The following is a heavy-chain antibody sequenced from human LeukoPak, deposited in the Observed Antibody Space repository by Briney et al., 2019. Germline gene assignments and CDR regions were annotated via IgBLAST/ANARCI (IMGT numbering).Heavy chain of an antibody. CDR3: ARDRPFSRGGRVGAFDY. CDR1: GYTFTSYG. D-gene: IGHD1-26*01. CDR2: ISAYNGNT. J-gene: IGHJ4*02. Sequence: ASVKVSCKASGYTFTSYGIRWVRQAPGQGLEWMGWISAYNGNTNCAQKLQGRVTMTTDTSTSTAYMELRSLRSDDTAVYYCARDRPFSRGGRVGAFDYWGQGTLVTVSS. V-gene: IGHV1-18*01.